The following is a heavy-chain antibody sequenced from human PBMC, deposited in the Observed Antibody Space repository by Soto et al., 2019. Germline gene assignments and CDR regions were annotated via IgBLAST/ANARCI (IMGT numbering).Heavy chain of an antibody. CDR3: AKEVAYSRSWDTIDY. CDR2: ISYDGSDK. Sequence: GGSLRLSCVASGFTFSRYAIHWVRQAPGKGLEWVAVISYDGSDKYYADSVKGRFTISRDNSKNTLYLQMNSLRAEDTAVYYCAKEVAYSRSWDTIDYWGQGTLVTVSS. J-gene: IGHJ4*02. CDR1: GFTFSRYA. V-gene: IGHV3-30-3*01. D-gene: IGHD6-13*01.